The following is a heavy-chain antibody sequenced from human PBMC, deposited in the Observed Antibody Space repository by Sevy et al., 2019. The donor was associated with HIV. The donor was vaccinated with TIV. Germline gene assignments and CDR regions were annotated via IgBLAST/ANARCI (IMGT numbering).Heavy chain of an antibody. CDR2: IWDDGSNK. CDR1: GFTFSSYG. V-gene: IGHV3-33*01. J-gene: IGHJ4*02. Sequence: GGSLRLSCAASGFTFSSYGMHWVRQAPGKGLEWVAVIWDDGSNKYYADSVKGRFTISRDNSKNTLYLQMNSLRAEDTAVYYWAGDLAAAGTFSDYWGQGTLVTVSS. CDR3: AGDLAAAGTFSDY. D-gene: IGHD6-13*01.